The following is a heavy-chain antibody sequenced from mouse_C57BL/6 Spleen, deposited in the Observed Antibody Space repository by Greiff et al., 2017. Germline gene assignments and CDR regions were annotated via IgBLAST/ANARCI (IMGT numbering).Heavy chain of an antibody. D-gene: IGHD2-4*01. J-gene: IGHJ1*03. Sequence: LQESGAELARPGASVKLSCKASGYTFTSYGISWVKQRTGQGLEWIGEIYPRSGNTYYNEKFKGKATLTADKSSSTAYMELRSLTSEDSAVYFCARRGYYDYDWYFDVWGTGTTVTVSS. V-gene: IGHV1-81*01. CDR3: ARRGYYDYDWYFDV. CDR2: IYPRSGNT. CDR1: GYTFTSYG.